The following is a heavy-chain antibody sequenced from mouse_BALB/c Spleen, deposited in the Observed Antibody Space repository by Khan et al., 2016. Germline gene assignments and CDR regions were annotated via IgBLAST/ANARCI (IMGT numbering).Heavy chain of an antibody. CDR2: IWAGGST. V-gene: IGHV2-9*02. J-gene: IGHJ2*01. Sequence: QVQLLASGPGLVAPSQSLSITCTVSGFSLTTYDIHWVRQPPGKGLKWLGVIWAGGSTNYNSALMSRLSISKDNSKSQVFLKMNSLQTDDAAMYYCARVQLGYYDYLDFWGQGTTLAVSS. CDR3: ARVQLGYYDYLDF. D-gene: IGHD2-3*01. CDR1: GFSLTTYD.